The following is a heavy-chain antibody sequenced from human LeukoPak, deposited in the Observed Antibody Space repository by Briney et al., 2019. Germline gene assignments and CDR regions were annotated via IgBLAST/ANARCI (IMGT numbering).Heavy chain of an antibody. J-gene: IGHJ4*02. CDR3: ARAGYTYGTFYY. V-gene: IGHV3-48*01. CDR2: ISSSSKNI. CDR1: GFTFSSFS. D-gene: IGHD5-18*01. Sequence: GGSLRLSCAASGFTFSSFSMNWVRQAPGKGLEGVSYISSSSKNIYYADSVKGRFTISRDNAKNSLYLQMNSLRAEDTAVYYCARAGYTYGTFYYWGQGALVTVSS.